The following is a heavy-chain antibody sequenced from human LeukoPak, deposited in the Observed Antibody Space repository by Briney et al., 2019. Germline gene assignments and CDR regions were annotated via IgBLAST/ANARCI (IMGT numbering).Heavy chain of an antibody. CDR3: ARAQDTYNSLYFVY. Sequence: GGSLRLSCAGSGFTFSSYWMHWVRQAPGKGLVWVSRIHSDGRITTYADSVKGRFTISKDTARNTLYLQMNTLRVEDTAVYYCARAQDTYNSLYFVYWGQGALVTVSS. V-gene: IGHV3-74*01. J-gene: IGHJ4*02. D-gene: IGHD5-24*01. CDR2: IHSDGRIT. CDR1: GFTFSSYW.